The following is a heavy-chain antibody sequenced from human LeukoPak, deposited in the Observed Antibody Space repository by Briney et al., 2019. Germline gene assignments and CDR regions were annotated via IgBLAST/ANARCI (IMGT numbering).Heavy chain of an antibody. D-gene: IGHD5-18*01. CDR2: IWHDGSNK. J-gene: IGHJ4*02. CDR1: GFTFSTYV. Sequence: GGSLRLSCAASGFTFSTYVIHWVRQAPGKGLEWVALIWHDGSNKYYGDSVKGRFTTSRDNSKNTLYLQMDSLRDEDTAVYYCARDRGYTYGHPLDYWGQGTLVTVSS. V-gene: IGHV3-33*01. CDR3: ARDRGYTYGHPLDY.